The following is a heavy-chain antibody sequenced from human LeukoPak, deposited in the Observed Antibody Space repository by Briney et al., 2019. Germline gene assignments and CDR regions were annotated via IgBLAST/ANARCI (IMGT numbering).Heavy chain of an antibody. D-gene: IGHD6-19*01. J-gene: IGHJ4*02. CDR1: GDSVSSNSAA. CDR2: TFYRSKWYN. V-gene: IGHV6-1*01. CDR3: ARDSKAVAGTSLIDY. Sequence: SQTLSLTCAISGDSVSSNSAAWNWIRQSPSRGLEWLGRTFYRSKWYNDYAVSVKSRITITPDTSKNQFSLQLSSVTPEDTAVYYCARDSKAVAGTSLIDYWGQGTLVTVSS.